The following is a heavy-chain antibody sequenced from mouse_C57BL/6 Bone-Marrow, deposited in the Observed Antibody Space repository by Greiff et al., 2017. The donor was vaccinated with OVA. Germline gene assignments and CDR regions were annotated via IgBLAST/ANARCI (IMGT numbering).Heavy chain of an antibody. CDR3: TKELASFV. D-gene: IGHD6-1*01. CDR2: IYPRSGNT. J-gene: IGHJ1*03. V-gene: IGHV1-81*01. CDR1: GYTFTSYG. Sequence: QVQLQQSGAELARPGASVKLSCKASGYTFTSYGISWVKQRTGQGLEWIGEIYPRSGNTYSNEKFTGKATLTANKSSSTAYMKLHSLTSEDSAVYICTKELASFVWGTGTTVTVSS.